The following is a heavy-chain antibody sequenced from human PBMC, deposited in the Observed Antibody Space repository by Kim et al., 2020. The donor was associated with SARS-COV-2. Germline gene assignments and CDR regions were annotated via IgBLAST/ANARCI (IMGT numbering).Heavy chain of an antibody. CDR2: IWYDGSNK. D-gene: IGHD5-12*01. CDR3: ARDRRDGYNYVFDY. Sequence: GGSLRLSCAASGFTFSSYGMHWVRQAPGKGLEWVAVIWYDGSNKYYADSVKGRFTISRDNSKNTLYLQMNSLRAEDTAVYYCARDRRDGYNYVFDYWGQGTLVTVSS. J-gene: IGHJ4*02. CDR1: GFTFSSYG. V-gene: IGHV3-33*01.